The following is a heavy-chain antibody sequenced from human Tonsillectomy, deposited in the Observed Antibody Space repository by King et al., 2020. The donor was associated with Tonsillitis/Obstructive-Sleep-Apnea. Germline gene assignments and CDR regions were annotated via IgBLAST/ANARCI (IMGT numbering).Heavy chain of an antibody. CDR1: GFTFSSYA. D-gene: IGHD3-22*01. CDR2: INNNGGNT. Sequence: VQLVESGGGLVQPGGSLRLSCAASGFTFSSYAMHWVRQAPGKGLEYVSAINNNGGNTYYANSVKGRFTISRDNSKNTLYLQMGSLRVEDMAVYYCAREAYDISGSCDYWGQGTLVTVSS. V-gene: IGHV3-64*01. CDR3: AREAYDISGSCDY. J-gene: IGHJ4*02.